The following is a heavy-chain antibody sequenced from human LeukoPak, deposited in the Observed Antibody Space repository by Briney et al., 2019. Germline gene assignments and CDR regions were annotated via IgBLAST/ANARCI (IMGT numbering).Heavy chain of an antibody. V-gene: IGHV3-33*01. CDR1: GFTFSSYG. D-gene: IGHD3-9*01. CDR3: AYGYDILTGYYRIDQRRHYFDY. J-gene: IGHJ4*02. CDR2: IWYDGSNK. Sequence: GSLRLSCAASGFTFSSYGMHWVHQAPGKGLEWVAVIWYDGSNKYYADSVKGRFTISRDNSKNTLYLQMNSLRAEDTAVYYCAYGYDILTGYYRIDQRRHYFDYWGQGTLVTVSS.